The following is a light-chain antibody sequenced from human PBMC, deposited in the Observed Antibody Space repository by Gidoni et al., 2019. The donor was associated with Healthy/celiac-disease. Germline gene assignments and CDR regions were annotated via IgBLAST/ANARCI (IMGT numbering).Light chain of an antibody. CDR2: DAS. Sequence: TQSPSSLSESVGDRVTITCQASQDISNYLNWYQQKPGKAPKLLIYDASNLETGVPSRFSGSGSGTDFTFTISSLQPEDIATYYCQQYDNLPFTFGPGTKVDIQ. CDR3: QQYDNLPFT. V-gene: IGKV1-33*01. CDR1: QDISNY. J-gene: IGKJ3*01.